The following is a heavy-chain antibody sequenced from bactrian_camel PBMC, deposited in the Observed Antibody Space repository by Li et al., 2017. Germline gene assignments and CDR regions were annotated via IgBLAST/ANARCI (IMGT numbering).Heavy chain of an antibody. D-gene: IGHD1*01. J-gene: IGHJ4*01. CDR2: ISTSTGST. Sequence: HVQLVESGGASVQAGGSLRLSCEVSGYWGKCMGWFRRTPGKELDLEGIASISTSTGSTTYNDSVKGRFTISRDNAKNTLYLQMDNLKLEDTAMYYCAADPIGWAPLRDVYNFWGQGTQVTVS. V-gene: IGHV3S37*01. CDR3: AADPIGWAPLRDVYNF. CDR1: GYWGKC.